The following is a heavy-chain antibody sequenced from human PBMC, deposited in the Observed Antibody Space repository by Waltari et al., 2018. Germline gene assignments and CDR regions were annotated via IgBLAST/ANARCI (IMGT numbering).Heavy chain of an antibody. CDR3: ARVTSSSWYVDY. CDR2: INPDGGGT. D-gene: IGHD6-13*01. V-gene: IGHV1-2*02. J-gene: IGHJ4*02. Sequence: QVQLVQSGAEVKKPGASVKVSCKASGYTFTDYYMHWVRQAPGQGLEWMGWINPDGGGTNYAQRFQGRVAMTRDTSISTAYMELSSLISDDTALYYCARVTSSSWYVDYWGQGTLVTVSS. CDR1: GYTFTDYY.